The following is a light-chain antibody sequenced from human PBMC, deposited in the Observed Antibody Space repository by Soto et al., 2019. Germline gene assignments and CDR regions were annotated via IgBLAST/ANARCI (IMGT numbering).Light chain of an antibody. V-gene: IGKV3-20*01. CDR1: QTVNRNY. CDR2: GVS. CDR3: QQYIDSPRT. J-gene: IGKJ1*01. Sequence: EIILTQSPGTLALSPGDGATLSCRASQTVNRNYLAWYHQRPDQPPRLLIYGVSNRASGVPDRFSGDGSGTELTLTIGRLVPDDFGVYYCQQYIDSPRTCGQGTRVEV.